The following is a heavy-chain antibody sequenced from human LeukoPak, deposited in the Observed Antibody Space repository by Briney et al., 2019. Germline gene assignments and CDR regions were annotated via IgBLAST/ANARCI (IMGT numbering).Heavy chain of an antibody. V-gene: IGHV3-53*01. CDR1: GFTVSSNY. CDR3: ARYCSSTSCYFFDY. Sequence: GVSLRLSCAASGFTVSSNYMSWVRQAPGKGLEWVSVIYSGGSTYYADSVKGRFTISRDNSKNTLYLQMNSLRAEDTAVYYCARYCSSTSCYFFDYWGQGTLVTVSS. J-gene: IGHJ4*02. CDR2: IYSGGST. D-gene: IGHD2-2*01.